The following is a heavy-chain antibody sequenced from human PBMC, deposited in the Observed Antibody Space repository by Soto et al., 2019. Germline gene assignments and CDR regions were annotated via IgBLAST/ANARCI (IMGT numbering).Heavy chain of an antibody. V-gene: IGHV3-23*05. Sequence: EVRLLESGGGLVQPGGSLRLSCSASGLPHSNFAMMWVRQAPGKGLECVPGIYGSGRGIEYADSVKGRFTISRDNSKNTVYLEMTDLRADDTAVYYCATDSVYNDGLWLMDHWGRGTQVTVSS. J-gene: IGHJ4*02. CDR1: GLPHSNFA. CDR2: IYGSGRGI. CDR3: ATDSVYNDGLWLMDH. D-gene: IGHD2-21*01.